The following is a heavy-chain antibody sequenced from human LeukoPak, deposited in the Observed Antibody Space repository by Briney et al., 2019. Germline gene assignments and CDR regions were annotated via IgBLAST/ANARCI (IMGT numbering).Heavy chain of an antibody. J-gene: IGHJ4*02. CDR3: ARDLVGAIDY. CDR2: IYSGGST. V-gene: IGHV3-53*01. D-gene: IGHD1-26*01. Sequence: GGSLRLSCAASGFTVSSNYMSWVRQAPGKGLEWVSVIYSGGSTYYADSVKGRFTISRDNSKNTLYLQMNSLGAEDTAVYYCARDLVGAIDYWGQGTLVTVSS. CDR1: GFTVSSNY.